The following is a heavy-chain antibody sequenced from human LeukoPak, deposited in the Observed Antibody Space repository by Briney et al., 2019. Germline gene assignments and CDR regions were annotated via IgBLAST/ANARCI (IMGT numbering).Heavy chain of an antibody. Sequence: QPGGSLRLSCAASGFTFRDAWMTWVRQAPGTGLEWVSAITSNGGNTYYVDSVKGRFTISRDNSKNTLYLQINSLRAEDTAMYYCAEGTGSAAFDIWGQGTMVTVSS. CDR1: GFTFRDA. V-gene: IGHV3-23*01. J-gene: IGHJ3*02. CDR2: ITSNGGNT. D-gene: IGHD3-10*01. CDR3: AEGTGSAAFDI.